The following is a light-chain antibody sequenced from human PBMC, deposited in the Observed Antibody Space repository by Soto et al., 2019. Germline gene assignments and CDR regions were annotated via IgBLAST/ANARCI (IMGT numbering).Light chain of an antibody. J-gene: IGLJ2*01. CDR3: SSYTSTSTLVV. Sequence: QSALTQPASVSGSPGQSITISCTGTSSDVGKSNYVSWYQQHPGKAPKLMIFEVSNRPSGVSNRFSGSKSGDTASLTISGLQAEDEADYYCSSYTSTSTLVVFGGGTKLTVL. V-gene: IGLV2-14*01. CDR1: SSDVGKSNY. CDR2: EVS.